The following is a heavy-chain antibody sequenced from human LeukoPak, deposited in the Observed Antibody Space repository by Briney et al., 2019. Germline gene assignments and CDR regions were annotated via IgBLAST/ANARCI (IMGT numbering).Heavy chain of an antibody. CDR3: ARVDTTEWLNYYYMDV. Sequence: PGGSLRLSCAASGFTFSSYSMNWVRQAPGKGLEWVSYISSSSSTIYYADSVKGRFTISRDNAKNSLYLQMNSLRAEDTAVYYCARVDTTEWLNYYYMDVWGQGTTVTVSS. CDR1: GFTFSSYS. V-gene: IGHV3-48*04. D-gene: IGHD3-3*01. J-gene: IGHJ6*03. CDR2: ISSSSSTI.